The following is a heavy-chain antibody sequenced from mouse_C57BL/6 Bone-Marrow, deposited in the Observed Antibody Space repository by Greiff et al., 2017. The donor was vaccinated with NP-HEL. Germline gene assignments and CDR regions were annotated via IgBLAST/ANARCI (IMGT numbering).Heavy chain of an antibody. V-gene: IGHV1-50*01. CDR1: GYTFTSYW. CDR2: IDPSDSYT. Sequence: QVQLQQPGAELVKPGASVKLSCKASGYTFTSYWMQWVKQTPGQGLEWIGEIDPSDSYTNYNQKFKGKATLTVDTSSSTAYMQLSSLTSEDSAVYYCARSGWLHLYYFDYWGQGTTLTVSS. D-gene: IGHD2-3*01. CDR3: ARSGWLHLYYFDY. J-gene: IGHJ2*01.